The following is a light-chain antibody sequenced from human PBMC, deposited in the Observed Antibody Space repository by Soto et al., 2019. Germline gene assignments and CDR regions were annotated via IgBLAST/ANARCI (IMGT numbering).Light chain of an antibody. Sequence: EIVMTQSPATLSVSPGEGATLCCRSSQSVRTKLAWYQQKAGQAPRLLIYGASTRATGVSDRFSGSGSGTEYTLTISSLQSEDFAVYYCQQYDTWPSITFGQGTRLEIK. J-gene: IGKJ5*01. CDR2: GAS. V-gene: IGKV3-15*01. CDR1: QSVRTK. CDR3: QQYDTWPSIT.